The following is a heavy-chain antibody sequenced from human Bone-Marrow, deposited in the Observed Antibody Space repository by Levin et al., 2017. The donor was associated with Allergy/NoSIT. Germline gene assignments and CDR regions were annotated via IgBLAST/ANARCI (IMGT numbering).Heavy chain of an antibody. CDR1: GYSFTSFW. J-gene: IGHJ4*02. D-gene: IGHD4-23*01. Sequence: PGGSLRLSCQASGYSFTSFWFGWVRQRPGKGLEWMGLIFPSDSDTRVSPSFQGQIIMSVDKSINTAYLQWSSLKASDSAMYYCARRDSDGCNSFDYWGQGTLVTVSP. V-gene: IGHV5-51*01. CDR3: ARRDSDGCNSFDY. CDR2: IFPSDSDT.